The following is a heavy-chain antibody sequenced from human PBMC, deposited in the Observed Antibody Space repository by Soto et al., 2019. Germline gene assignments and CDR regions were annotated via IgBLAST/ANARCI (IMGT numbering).Heavy chain of an antibody. V-gene: IGHV3-33*01. CDR3: ARARYYDSSGYYSAFDY. CDR1: GFTFSTYG. Sequence: GGSLRLSCASSGFTFSTYGIHWVRQAPGKGLEWVSVIWYDGSYKFYADSVKGRFTISRDNSKNTLFLQMNSLRAEDTAVYYCARARYYDSSGYYSAFDYWGQGTLVTVSS. D-gene: IGHD3-22*01. CDR2: IWYDGSYK. J-gene: IGHJ4*02.